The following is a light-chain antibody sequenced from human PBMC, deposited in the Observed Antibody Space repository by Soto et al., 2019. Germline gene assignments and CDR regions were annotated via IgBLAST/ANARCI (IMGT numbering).Light chain of an antibody. CDR1: SSNIGSNT. Sequence: QSVLTQPPSASGTPGQRVTISCSGGSSNIGSNTVNWYQQLPGTAPKLVIYSNNQRPSGVPDRFSGSKSGTSASLAISGLQSEDEAVYYCVAWDDSLNGYVVFGGGTKVTV. CDR3: VAWDDSLNGYVV. CDR2: SNN. V-gene: IGLV1-44*01. J-gene: IGLJ2*01.